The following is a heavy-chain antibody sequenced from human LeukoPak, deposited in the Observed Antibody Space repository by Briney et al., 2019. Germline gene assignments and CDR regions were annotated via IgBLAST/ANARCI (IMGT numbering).Heavy chain of an antibody. Sequence: PGGSLRLSCAASGFTFNAYSMNWVRQAPGKGLEWVSNIISRGDTTLYAASVKGRFTISRDNAKNSVFLHLNSLRGDDTAVYYCARGRGYCTGVSCDIDYWGQGTLVTVSS. CDR3: ARGRGYCTGVSCDIDY. V-gene: IGHV3-48*04. CDR1: GFTFNAYS. J-gene: IGHJ4*02. D-gene: IGHD2-8*02. CDR2: IISRGDTT.